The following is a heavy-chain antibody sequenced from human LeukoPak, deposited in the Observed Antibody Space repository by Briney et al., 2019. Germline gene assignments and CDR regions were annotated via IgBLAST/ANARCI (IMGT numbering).Heavy chain of an antibody. CDR1: GGSISSYY. J-gene: IGHJ4*02. CDR2: IYYSGST. D-gene: IGHD3-10*01. V-gene: IGHV4-59*08. CDR3: ARWYYNESGRLFDY. Sequence: SETLSLTCTVSGGSISSYYWSWIRQPPEKGLEWIGYIYYSGSTNYNPSLKSRVTISVDTSKKQFSLKLSSVTAADTAVYYCARWYYNESGRLFDYWGQGTLVTVSS.